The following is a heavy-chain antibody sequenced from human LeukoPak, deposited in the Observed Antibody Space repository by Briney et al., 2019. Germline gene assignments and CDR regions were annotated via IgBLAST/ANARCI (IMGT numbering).Heavy chain of an antibody. CDR2: INHSGST. J-gene: IGHJ6*03. D-gene: IGHD5-18*01. V-gene: IGHV4-34*01. Sequence: SETLSLTCAVYGGSFSGYYWSWIRQPPGKGLEWIGEINHSGSTNYNPSLKSRVTISVDTSKNQFSLKLSSVTAADTAVYYCARGRYRGMRGYYYYMDVWGKGTTVTVSS. CDR3: ARGRYRGMRGYYYYMDV. CDR1: GGSFSGYY.